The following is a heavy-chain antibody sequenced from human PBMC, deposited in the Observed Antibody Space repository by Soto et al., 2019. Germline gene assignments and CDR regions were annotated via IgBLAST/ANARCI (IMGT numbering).Heavy chain of an antibody. CDR2: ISNNSSNI. CDR3: ASGRYCSGGSCYQFDY. D-gene: IGHD2-15*01. Sequence: PGGSLRLSCAASGFTFSSYSMNWVRQAPGKGLEWVAVISNNSSNIYYADSVKGRFTISRDNSKNTLYLQMNSLRAEDTAVYYCASGRYCSGGSCYQFDYWGQGTLVTVSS. J-gene: IGHJ4*02. CDR1: GFTFSSYS. V-gene: IGHV3-21*01.